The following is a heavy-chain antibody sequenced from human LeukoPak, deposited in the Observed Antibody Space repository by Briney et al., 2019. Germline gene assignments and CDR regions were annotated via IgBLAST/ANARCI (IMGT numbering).Heavy chain of an antibody. CDR3: ARDLGGGWFDP. J-gene: IGHJ5*02. CDR1: GGSISTYY. D-gene: IGHD3-16*01. V-gene: IGHV4-4*08. CDR2: IQPSGNT. Sequence: SETLSLTCTVSGGSISTYYWSWIRQPPGKGLEWLGRIQPSGNTNYSPSLKSRVTISVDTSKNQFSLKLTSVTAADTAVYYCARDLGGGWFDPWGQGTLVTVSS.